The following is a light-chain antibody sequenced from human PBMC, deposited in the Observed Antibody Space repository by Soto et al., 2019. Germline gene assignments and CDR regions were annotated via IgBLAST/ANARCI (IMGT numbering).Light chain of an antibody. CDR3: QQYFNTEWT. V-gene: IGKV4-1*01. J-gene: IGKJ1*01. CDR2: WAS. Sequence: DIVMTQSPDSLAVSLGERTTINCKSSQSLVNRSDKKNYLAWYQQRPGQPPNLLIYWASTRQFGVPDRISGSGSGTEFTLTISSLQAEDVAVYYCQQYFNTEWTFGQGTKVEVK. CDR1: QSLVNRSDKKNY.